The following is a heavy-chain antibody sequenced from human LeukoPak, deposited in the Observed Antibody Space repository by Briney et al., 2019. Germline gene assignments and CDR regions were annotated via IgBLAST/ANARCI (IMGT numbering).Heavy chain of an antibody. CDR3: ARRAGEYSHPYDY. CDR2: IYSGGKT. Sequence: GGSLRLSCTVSGFTVSSNSWSWVRQAPGKGLEWVPFIYSGGKTHSSDSVKGRFTISRDNSKNTLYLQMSSLRAEDTAIYYCARRAGEYSHPYDYWGQGTLVTVSS. CDR1: GFTVSSNS. D-gene: IGHD2-15*01. J-gene: IGHJ4*02. V-gene: IGHV3-53*01.